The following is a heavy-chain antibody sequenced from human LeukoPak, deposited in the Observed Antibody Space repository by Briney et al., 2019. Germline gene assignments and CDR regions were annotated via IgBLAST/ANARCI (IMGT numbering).Heavy chain of an antibody. J-gene: IGHJ4*02. V-gene: IGHV3-30*18. D-gene: IGHD3-3*01. CDR2: ISYDGSNK. Sequence: GGSLRLSCAASGFTFSSYGMHWVRQAPGKGLEWVAVISYDGSNKYYADSVKGRFTISRDNSKNTLYLQMNSLRAEDTAEYYCAKETVYDFWSGYYGSLGYWGQGTLVTVSS. CDR1: GFTFSSYG. CDR3: AKETVYDFWSGYYGSLGY.